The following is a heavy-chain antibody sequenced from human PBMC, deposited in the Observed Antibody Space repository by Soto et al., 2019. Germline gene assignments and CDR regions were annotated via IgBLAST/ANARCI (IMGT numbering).Heavy chain of an antibody. CDR2: IKEDGTEI. V-gene: IGHV3-7*04. J-gene: IGHJ3*02. Sequence: EVQLVESGGGLVQPGGSLRLSCEASGLTFSSYWMSWVRQAPGKGLEWVAIIKEDGTEIYYVDSVKGRFTISRDNAKNSLYLQMNSRRAEDTAVYYWARVGDGYSRVAFDIWGQGTMVTVSS. CDR3: ARVGDGYSRVAFDI. D-gene: IGHD4-4*01. CDR1: GLTFSSYW.